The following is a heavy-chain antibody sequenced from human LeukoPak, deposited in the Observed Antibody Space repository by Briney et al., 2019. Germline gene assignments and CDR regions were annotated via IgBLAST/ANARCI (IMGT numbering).Heavy chain of an antibody. CDR1: GDSPSGSSYF. CDR2: SYYSGIT. V-gene: IGHV4-39*07. J-gene: IGHJ5*02. D-gene: IGHD3-10*01. CDR3: ARSRDQDWFDP. Sequence: SETLSLTCTVSGDSPSGSSYFWGWIRQTPGKGLEWIGNSYYSGITKYSPSLQSRVTVSVDTSKNQFSLKLNSMTAADMAVYYCARSRDQDWFDPWGQGTLVTVSS.